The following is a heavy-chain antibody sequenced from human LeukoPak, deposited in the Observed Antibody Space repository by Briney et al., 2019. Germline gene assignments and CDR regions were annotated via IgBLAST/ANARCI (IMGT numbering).Heavy chain of an antibody. Sequence: PGGSLRLSCAASGFTFSAYSMNWFRKPPGRGLEWVSSISSSSSYIYYADSVKGRFTISRDNAKNSLYLQMNSLRAEDTAVYYCARDEVLVFDYWGQGTLVTVSS. V-gene: IGHV3-21*01. CDR3: ARDEVLVFDY. D-gene: IGHD2-15*01. J-gene: IGHJ4*02. CDR2: ISSSSSYI. CDR1: GFTFSAYS.